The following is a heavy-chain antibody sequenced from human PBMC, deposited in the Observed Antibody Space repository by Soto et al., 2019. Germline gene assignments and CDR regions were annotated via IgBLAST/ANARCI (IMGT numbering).Heavy chain of an antibody. D-gene: IGHD3-10*01. J-gene: IGHJ6*03. CDR1: GYTFNSHG. CDR3: APMRRGSNTDSYHYMDV. Sequence: QVQLVQSGGEVKKPGASVKVSCKASGYTFNSHGISWVRQAPGQGPEWMGWISVHNGDTNYAQKLQGRVTVTTDTSTSTAYMELRSLRSEDTAVYYCAPMRRGSNTDSYHYMDVWGKGTTVTVSS. CDR2: ISVHNGDT. V-gene: IGHV1-18*01.